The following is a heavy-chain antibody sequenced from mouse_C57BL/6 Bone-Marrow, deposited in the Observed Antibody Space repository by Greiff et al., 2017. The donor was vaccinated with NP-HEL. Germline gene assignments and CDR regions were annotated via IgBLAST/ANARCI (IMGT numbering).Heavy chain of an antibody. CDR2: IHPNSGST. CDR1: GYTFTSYW. J-gene: IGHJ4*01. Sequence: QVQLQQPGAELVKPGASVKLSCKASGYTFTSYWMHWVKQRPGQGLEWIGMIHPNSGSTNYNEKFKSKATLTVDKSSSTAYMQLSSLTSEDSAVYYCARGDYYGRSVVGYWGQGTSVTVSS. V-gene: IGHV1-64*01. D-gene: IGHD1-1*01. CDR3: ARGDYYGRSVVGY.